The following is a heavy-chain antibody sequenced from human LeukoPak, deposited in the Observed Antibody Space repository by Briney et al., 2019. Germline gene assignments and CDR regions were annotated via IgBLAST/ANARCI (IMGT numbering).Heavy chain of an antibody. D-gene: IGHD2-15*01. CDR3: ARDGPYCSGGSCYLSARWFDP. Sequence: GASVKVSCKASGGTFSSYAISWVRQAPGQGLEWMGGIIPIFGTANYAQKFQGRVTITADESTSTAYMELSSLRSEDTAVYYCARDGPYCSGGSCYLSARWFDPWGQGTLVTVSS. CDR1: GGTFSSYA. CDR2: IIPIFGTA. V-gene: IGHV1-69*13. J-gene: IGHJ5*02.